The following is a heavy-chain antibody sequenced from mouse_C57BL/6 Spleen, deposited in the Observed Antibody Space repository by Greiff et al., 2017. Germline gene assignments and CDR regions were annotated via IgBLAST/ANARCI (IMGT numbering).Heavy chain of an antibody. CDR2: INPSSGYT. CDR3: ARSANWVDFDY. Sequence: QVQLQQSGAELAKPGASVKLSCKASGYAFTSYWMHWVKQRPGQGLEWIGYINPSSGYTKYNQKFKDKATLTADKSSSTAYMQLGSRTYADSAVYYCARSANWVDFDYWGQGTTLTVSS. CDR1: GYAFTSYW. J-gene: IGHJ2*01. D-gene: IGHD4-1*01. V-gene: IGHV1-7*01.